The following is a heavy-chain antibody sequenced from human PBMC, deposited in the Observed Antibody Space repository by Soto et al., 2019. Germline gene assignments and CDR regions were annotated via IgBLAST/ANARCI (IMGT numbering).Heavy chain of an antibody. V-gene: IGHV1-69*04. CDR1: GGTFSSYT. Sequence: SVKVSCKASGGTFSSYTISWVRQAPGQGLEWMGRIIPILDIANYAQKFQGRVTITADKSTSTANIELSSLRSEDTAVYYCARDLLQRNYYYMDVWGKGTTVTVSS. CDR3: ARDLLQRNYYYMDV. J-gene: IGHJ6*03. CDR2: IIPILDIA. D-gene: IGHD1-26*01.